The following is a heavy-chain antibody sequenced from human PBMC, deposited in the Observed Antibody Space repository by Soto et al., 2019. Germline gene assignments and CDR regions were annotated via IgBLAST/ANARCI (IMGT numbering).Heavy chain of an antibody. CDR1: GGSISSSSYY. CDR2: IYYSGST. Sequence: PSEALSLTCTVSGGSISSSSYYWGWIRQPPGKGLEWIGSIYYSGSTYYNPSLKSRVTISVDTSKNQFSLKLSSVTAADTAVYYCARTTSIWRYYYGMDVWGQGTTVTVSS. V-gene: IGHV4-39*01. J-gene: IGHJ6*02. CDR3: ARTTSIWRYYYGMDV. D-gene: IGHD6-13*01.